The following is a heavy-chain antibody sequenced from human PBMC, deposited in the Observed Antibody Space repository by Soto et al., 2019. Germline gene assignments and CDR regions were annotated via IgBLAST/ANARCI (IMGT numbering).Heavy chain of an antibody. D-gene: IGHD5-12*01. J-gene: IGHJ2*01. V-gene: IGHV3-74*01. CDR2: FNSDGSST. CDR3: ARPTSTMSWYFDL. Sequence: EVQLVESGGGLVQPGGSLRLSCAASGFTFSSYWMHWVRQAPGKGLVWVSGFNSDGSSTSYADSVKARFTISRDNAKNTLYLQMNSLRAEDTAVYYCARPTSTMSWYFDLWGRGTLVTVSS. CDR1: GFTFSSYW.